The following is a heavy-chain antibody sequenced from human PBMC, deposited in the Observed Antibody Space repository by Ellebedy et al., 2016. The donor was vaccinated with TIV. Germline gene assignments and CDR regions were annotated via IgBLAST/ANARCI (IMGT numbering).Heavy chain of an antibody. CDR3: ARLTLVRGVIPLYGDDAFDI. CDR1: GYTFSNYA. J-gene: IGHJ3*02. D-gene: IGHD3-10*01. Sequence: AASVKVSCKASGYTFSNYAMHWVRQAPGQRLEWMGWINAGNGNTKYSQKFQGRVTITRDTSASTAYMELSSLRSQDTAVYYCARLTLVRGVIPLYGDDAFDIWGQGTMVTVSS. V-gene: IGHV1-3*01. CDR2: INAGNGNT.